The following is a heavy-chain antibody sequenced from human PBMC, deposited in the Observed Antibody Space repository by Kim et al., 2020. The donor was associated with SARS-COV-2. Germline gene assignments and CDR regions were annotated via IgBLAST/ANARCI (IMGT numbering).Heavy chain of an antibody. CDR3: ARSRGAGFDF. CDR2: TT. J-gene: IGHJ4*02. Sequence: TTTYADSGKGRFTISRDNAKNTLYLQMSSLRAEETAVYYCARSRGAGFDFWGLGTLVTVSS. D-gene: IGHD6-19*01. V-gene: IGHV3-74*01.